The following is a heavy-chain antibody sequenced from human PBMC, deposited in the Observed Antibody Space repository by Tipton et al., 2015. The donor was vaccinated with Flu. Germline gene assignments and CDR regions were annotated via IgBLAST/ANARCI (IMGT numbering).Heavy chain of an antibody. V-gene: IGHV5-10-1*04. J-gene: IGHJ5*01. D-gene: IGHD6-19*01. CDR2: IDPDDSDT. Sequence: QLVQSGAEVKKPGESLRISCKGSGYSFTSYYITWVRQMPGKGLQWMGRIDPDDSDTSYSPSFQGQVTISVDKSVRTAYLQWSSLRAPDSAIYYCARWSSAYDSWGQGTLVTVSS. CDR3: ARWSSAYDS. CDR1: GYSFTSYY.